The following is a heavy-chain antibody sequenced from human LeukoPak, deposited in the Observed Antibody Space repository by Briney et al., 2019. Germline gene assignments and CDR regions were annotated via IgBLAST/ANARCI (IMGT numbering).Heavy chain of an antibody. Sequence: GGSLRLSCAASGFTFSSYEMNWVRQAPGKGLEWVSYISSSGSTIYYADSVKGRFTISRDNAKNSLYLQMNSLRAEDTAVYYCASEARRKKFDYWGQGTLVTVSS. CDR1: GFTFSSYE. CDR3: ASEARRKKFDY. V-gene: IGHV3-48*03. J-gene: IGHJ4*02. CDR2: ISSSGSTI.